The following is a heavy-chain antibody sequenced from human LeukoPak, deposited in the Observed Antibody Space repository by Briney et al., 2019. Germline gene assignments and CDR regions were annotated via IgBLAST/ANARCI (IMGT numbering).Heavy chain of an antibody. CDR3: AMGSGSYYLIVVEDY. Sequence: SETLSLTCTVSGGSISSSSYYWGWIRQPPGKGLEWIGSIYYSGSTYYNPSLKSRVTLSVDTSKNQFSLKLSSVTAADTAVYYCAMGSGSYYLIVVEDYWGQGTLVTVSS. V-gene: IGHV4-39*01. CDR2: IYYSGST. D-gene: IGHD3-10*01. J-gene: IGHJ4*02. CDR1: GGSISSSSYY.